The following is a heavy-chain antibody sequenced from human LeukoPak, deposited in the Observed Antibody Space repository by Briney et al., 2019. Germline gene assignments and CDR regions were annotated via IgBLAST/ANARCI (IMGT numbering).Heavy chain of an antibody. Sequence: SETLSLTCTVSGGSISSSSYYWGWIRQPPGTGLEWIGSIYYSGSTYYNPSLKSRVTISVDTSKNQFSLKLSSVTAADTAVYYCARDERLIGAFDIWGQGTMVTVSS. J-gene: IGHJ3*02. V-gene: IGHV4-39*07. CDR1: GGSISSSSYY. CDR3: ARDERLIGAFDI. D-gene: IGHD3-16*01. CDR2: IYYSGST.